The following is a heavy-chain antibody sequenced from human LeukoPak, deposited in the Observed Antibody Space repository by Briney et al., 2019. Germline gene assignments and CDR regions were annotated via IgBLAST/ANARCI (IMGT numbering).Heavy chain of an antibody. Sequence: ASVKVSCKASGYTFTSYYMHWVRQAPGQGLEWMGIINPSGGSTSYAQRFQGRVTMTRDMSTSTVYMELSSLRSEDTAVYYCARGNPNYVWGSYRNWAFDYWGQGTLVTVSS. CDR2: INPSGGST. J-gene: IGHJ4*02. CDR1: GYTFTSYY. V-gene: IGHV1-46*01. CDR3: ARGNPNYVWGSYRNWAFDY. D-gene: IGHD3-16*02.